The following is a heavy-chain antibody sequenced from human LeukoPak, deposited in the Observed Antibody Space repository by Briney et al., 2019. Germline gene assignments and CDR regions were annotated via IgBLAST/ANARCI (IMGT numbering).Heavy chain of an antibody. CDR2: ISSSSSYI. CDR3: ARDRAGSYGDRTFDY. Sequence: EGSLRLSCAASGFTFSSYSMNWVRQAPGKGLEWVSSISSSSSYIYYADSVKGRFTISRDNAKNSLYLQMNSLRAEDTAVYYCARDRAGSYGDRTFDYWGQGTLVTVSS. V-gene: IGHV3-21*01. D-gene: IGHD4-17*01. CDR1: GFTFSSYS. J-gene: IGHJ4*02.